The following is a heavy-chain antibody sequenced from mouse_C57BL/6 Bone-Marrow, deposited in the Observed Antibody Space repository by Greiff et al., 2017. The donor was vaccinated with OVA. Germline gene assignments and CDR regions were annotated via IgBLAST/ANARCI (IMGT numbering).Heavy chain of an antibody. CDR3: ARALGDSYFDD. Sequence: EVKLVESEGGLVQPGSSMKLSCTASGFTFSDYYMAWVRQVPEKGLEWVANINYDGSSTYYLDSLKSRFIISRDNAKNILYLQMSSLKSEDTATYYCARALGDSYFDDWGQGTTLTVSS. CDR1: GFTFSDYY. J-gene: IGHJ2*01. CDR2: INYDGSST. V-gene: IGHV5-16*01. D-gene: IGHD3-3*01.